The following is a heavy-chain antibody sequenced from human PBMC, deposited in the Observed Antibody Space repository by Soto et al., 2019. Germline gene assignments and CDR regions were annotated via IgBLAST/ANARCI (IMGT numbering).Heavy chain of an antibody. D-gene: IGHD5-12*01. CDR1: GGTFSSYA. CDR2: IIPIFGTA. CDR3: ARAQGYSGYDGLSN. Sequence: QVQLVQSGAEVKKPGSSVKVSCKASGGTFSSYAISWVRQAPGQGLEWMGGIIPIFGTANYAQKFQGRVTITSDESTSTAYMELSSLRSEDTAVYYCARAQGYSGYDGLSNWGQGTLVTVSS. J-gene: IGHJ4*02. V-gene: IGHV1-69*05.